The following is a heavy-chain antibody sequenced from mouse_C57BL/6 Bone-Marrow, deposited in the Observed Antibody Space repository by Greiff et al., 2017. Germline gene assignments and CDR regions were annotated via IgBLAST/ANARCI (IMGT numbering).Heavy chain of an antibody. D-gene: IGHD4-1*02. Sequence: VQLQQPGAELVKPGASVKLSCKASGYTFTSYWMHWVKQRPGQGLEWIGMIHPNSGSTNYNEKFKSKATLTVDKSSSTAYMQLSSLTSEDSAVYYCARLTSTGKRGDYWGQGTTLTVSS. J-gene: IGHJ2*01. V-gene: IGHV1-64*01. CDR3: ARLTSTGKRGDY. CDR1: GYTFTSYW. CDR2: IHPNSGST.